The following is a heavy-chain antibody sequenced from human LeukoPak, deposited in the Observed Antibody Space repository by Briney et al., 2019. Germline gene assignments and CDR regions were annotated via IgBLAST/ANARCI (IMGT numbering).Heavy chain of an antibody. CDR2: IRNDGSDK. D-gene: IGHD3-22*01. J-gene: IGHJ4*02. V-gene: IGHV3-30*02. CDR3: AKLGYLHYYDSSGPDY. Sequence: PGGSLRLSCAASGFTFSTYGMHWVRQAPGKGLEWVAFIRNDGSDKYYADSVKGRCTISRDNSKKTLYPQMNSLRAEDTAIYYCAKLGYLHYYDSSGPDYWGQGTLVTVSS. CDR1: GFTFSTYG.